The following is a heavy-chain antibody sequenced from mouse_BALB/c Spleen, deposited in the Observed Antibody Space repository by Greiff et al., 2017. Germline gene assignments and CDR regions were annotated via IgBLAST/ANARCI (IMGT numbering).Heavy chain of an antibody. V-gene: IGHV1S137*01. D-gene: IGHD2-2*01. CDR1: GYTFTDYA. Sequence: QVQLQQSGAELVRPGVSVKISCKGSGYTFTDYAMHWVKQSHAKSLEWIGVISTYYGDASYNQKFKGKATMTVDKSSSTAYMELARLTSEDSAIYYCARGWGYDDPFDYWGQGTTLTVSS. J-gene: IGHJ2*01. CDR2: ISTYYGDA. CDR3: ARGWGYDDPFDY.